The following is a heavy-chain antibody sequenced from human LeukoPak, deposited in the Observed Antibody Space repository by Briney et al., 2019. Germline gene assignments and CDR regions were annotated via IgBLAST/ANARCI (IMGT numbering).Heavy chain of an antibody. Sequence: SGPTLVNPTQTLTLTCTFSGFSLSTSGMCVSWIRQPPGKALEWLARIDWDDDKYYSTSLKTRLTISKDTSKNQVVLTMTNMDPVDTATYYCARTQNWGRIWYFDLWGRGTLVTVSS. J-gene: IGHJ2*01. CDR3: ARTQNWGRIWYFDL. V-gene: IGHV2-70*11. CDR2: IDWDDDK. D-gene: IGHD7-27*01. CDR1: GFSLSTSGMC.